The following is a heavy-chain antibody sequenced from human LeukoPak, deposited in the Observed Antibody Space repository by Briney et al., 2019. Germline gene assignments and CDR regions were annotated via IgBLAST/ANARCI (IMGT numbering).Heavy chain of an antibody. Sequence: GGSLRLSCAASGFTFSIYDMNWVRQAPGKGLEWVSSIRSSSNYIYYADSAKGRFTISRDNAKNSLYLQMNSLRAEDTAVYYCARGGDWAFDSWGQGTLVTVSS. V-gene: IGHV3-21*01. D-gene: IGHD2-21*02. J-gene: IGHJ4*02. CDR1: GFTFSIYD. CDR2: IRSSSNYI. CDR3: ARGGDWAFDS.